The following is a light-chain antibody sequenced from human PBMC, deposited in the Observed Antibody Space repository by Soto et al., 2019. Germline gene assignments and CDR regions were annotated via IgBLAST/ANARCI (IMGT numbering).Light chain of an antibody. V-gene: IGLV2-8*01. Sequence: QSALTQPPSASGSPGQSVTISCTGTSSDVGGYNYVSWYQQHPGKAPKVMIYEVSKRPSGVPDRFSGSKSGNTASLTFSRLHADDEDDYYCSSYAGSNNFVFGTGTELTVL. CDR1: SSDVGGYNY. CDR2: EVS. CDR3: SSYAGSNNFV. J-gene: IGLJ1*01.